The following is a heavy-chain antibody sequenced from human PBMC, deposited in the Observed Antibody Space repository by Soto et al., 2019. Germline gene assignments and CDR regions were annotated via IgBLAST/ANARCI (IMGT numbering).Heavy chain of an antibody. V-gene: IGHV4-30-4*01. CDR3: ARERPDGSRLDP. CDR1: GGSIISGDYC. D-gene: IGHD6-13*01. Sequence: PSETLSLTCTVSGGSIISGDYCWSWIHQPPGKGLEWIGYIYYSGSTYYNPSLKSRVTISVDTSKNQFSLKLSSVTAADTAVYYCARERPDGSRLDPWGQGTLVTVSS. J-gene: IGHJ5*02. CDR2: IYYSGST.